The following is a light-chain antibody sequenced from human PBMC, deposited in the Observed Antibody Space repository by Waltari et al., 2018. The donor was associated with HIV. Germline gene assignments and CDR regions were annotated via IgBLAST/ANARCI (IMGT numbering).Light chain of an antibody. V-gene: IGLV6-57*04. CDR1: SGSIASNS. CDR2: EEN. J-gene: IGLJ3*02. CDR3: QSYDSSNHWV. Sequence: NFMLTQPHSVSQSPGKTLTISCTRSSGSIASNSVQWYQQRPGRAPTTVIYEENQRPPCVLDRFSGSIESSSNAASLTIAGLKTEDEADYCCQSYDSSNHWVFGGGTKLTVL.